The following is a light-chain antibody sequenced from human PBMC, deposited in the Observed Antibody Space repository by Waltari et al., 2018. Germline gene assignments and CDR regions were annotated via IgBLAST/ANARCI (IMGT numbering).Light chain of an antibody. Sequence: QSVLTQPPSASGTPGQRVSPSCSGSSSNIGSNSVNWYQQLPGTAPKLLIYRDYQRPSGVPDRFSGSKSGTSASLAISWLQSEDEADYYCAAWDDSLNAVIFGGGTKLTVL. CDR3: AAWDDSLNAVI. J-gene: IGLJ2*01. CDR2: RDY. CDR1: SSNIGSNS. V-gene: IGLV1-44*01.